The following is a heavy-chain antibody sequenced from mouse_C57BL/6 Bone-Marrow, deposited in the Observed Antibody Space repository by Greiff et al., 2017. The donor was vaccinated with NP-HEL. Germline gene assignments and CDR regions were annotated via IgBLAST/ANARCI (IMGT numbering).Heavy chain of an antibody. J-gene: IGHJ4*01. CDR1: GYTFTDYN. Sequence: VQLQQPGPELVKPGASVKIPCKASGYTFTDYNMDWVKQSHGKSLEWIGDINPNNGGTIYNQKFKGKATLTVDKSSSTAYMELRSLTSEDTAVYYCARSSSGPHYYAMDYWGQGTSVTVSS. CDR2: INPNNGGT. D-gene: IGHD3-2*02. V-gene: IGHV1-18*01. CDR3: ARSSSGPHYYAMDY.